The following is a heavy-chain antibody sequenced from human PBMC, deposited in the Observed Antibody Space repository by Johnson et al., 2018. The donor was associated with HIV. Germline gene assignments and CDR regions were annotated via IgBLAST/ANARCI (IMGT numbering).Heavy chain of an antibody. Sequence: VQLVESGGGVVQPGRSLRLSCAASGFTFSSYWMSWVRQAPGKGLEWVANIKQDGSAKYYVDSVKGRFTISRDNAKNTVYLQMNSLRVEDTAIYYCAKGFRIAAAGGDDGFDIWGQGTMVTVSS. CDR1: GFTFSSYW. D-gene: IGHD6-13*01. CDR2: IKQDGSAK. J-gene: IGHJ3*02. CDR3: AKGFRIAAAGGDDGFDI. V-gene: IGHV3-7*03.